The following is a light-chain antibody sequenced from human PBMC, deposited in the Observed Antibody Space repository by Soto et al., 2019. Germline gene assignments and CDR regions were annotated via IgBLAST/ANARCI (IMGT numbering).Light chain of an antibody. V-gene: IGKV3-15*01. CDR1: QSVNSN. J-gene: IGKJ4*01. CDR3: QQYNNWPPLT. Sequence: DTVMSQSPATLSVSTGEGATLSCRASQSVNSNLAWYQQKPGQAPRLLIFGASNRATGIPARFSGSGSGTEFTLTISSLLSEDFAVYYCQQYNNWPPLTFGGGTKVAIK. CDR2: GAS.